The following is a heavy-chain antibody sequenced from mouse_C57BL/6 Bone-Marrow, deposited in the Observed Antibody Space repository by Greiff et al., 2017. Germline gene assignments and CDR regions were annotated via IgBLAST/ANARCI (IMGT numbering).Heavy chain of an antibody. Sequence: VQLQQSGAELVKPGASVKLSCTASGFNIKDYYMHWVKQRTEQGLEWIGRIDPEDGATKYAPKFQGKATITADTSSNTAYLQLSGLTSEYTAGYYGALGYYVWGWGEGTTLTVSS. J-gene: IGHJ2*01. CDR3: ALGYYVWG. CDR2: IDPEDGAT. CDR1: GFNIKDYY. D-gene: IGHD2-3*01. V-gene: IGHV14-2*01.